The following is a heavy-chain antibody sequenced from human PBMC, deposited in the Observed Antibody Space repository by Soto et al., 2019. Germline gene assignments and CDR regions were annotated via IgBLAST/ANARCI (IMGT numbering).Heavy chain of an antibody. CDR1: GGTFSSYT. CDR2: IIPILGIA. J-gene: IGHJ5*02. Sequence: QVQLVQSGAEVKKPGSSVKVSCKASGGTFSSYTISWVRQAPGQGLEWMGRIIPILGIANYAQKFQGRVTITADKSTSTADMELSSLRSEDTAVYYCARDSKSPTKGDPWGQGTLVTVSS. D-gene: IGHD3-3*02. V-gene: IGHV1-69*08. CDR3: ARDSKSPTKGDP.